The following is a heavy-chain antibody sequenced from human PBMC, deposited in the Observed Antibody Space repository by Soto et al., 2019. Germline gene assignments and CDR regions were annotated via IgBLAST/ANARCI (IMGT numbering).Heavy chain of an antibody. V-gene: IGHV4-59*01. CDR2: IYYSGST. CDR3: ARSAKALRYFDWLFYFDY. CDR1: GGSISSYY. J-gene: IGHJ4*02. Sequence: SETLSLTCTVSGGSISSYYWSWIRQPPGKGLEWIGYIYYSGSTNYNPSLKSRVTISVDTSKNQFSLKLSSVTAADTAVYYCARSAKALRYFDWLFYFDYWGQGTLVTVSS. D-gene: IGHD3-9*01.